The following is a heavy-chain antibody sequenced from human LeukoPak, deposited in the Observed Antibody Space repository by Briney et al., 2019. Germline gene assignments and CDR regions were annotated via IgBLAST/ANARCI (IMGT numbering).Heavy chain of an antibody. J-gene: IGHJ4*02. CDR1: GGTFSSYA. CDR3: ARVSAYSYGYHFDY. D-gene: IGHD5-18*01. CDR2: IIPIFGTT. Sequence: SVKVSCKASGGTFSSYAISWVRQAPGQGLEWMGGIIPIFGTTNYAQKFQGRVTITADESTSTAYMELRSLRTEDTAVYYCARVSAYSYGYHFDYWGQGTLVTVSS. V-gene: IGHV1-69*13.